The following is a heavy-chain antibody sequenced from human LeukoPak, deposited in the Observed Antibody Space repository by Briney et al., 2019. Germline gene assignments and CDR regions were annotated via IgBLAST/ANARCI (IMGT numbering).Heavy chain of an antibody. V-gene: IGHV1-46*01. CDR2: INPSGGST. J-gene: IGHJ3*02. Sequence: ASVKVSCKASGYTFTSYYMHWVRQAPGQGLEWMGIINPSGGSTSYAQKFQGRVTMTRDTSTSTVYMELSSLRSEDTAVCYCARGGFYDILTGYDAFDIWGQGTMVTVSS. D-gene: IGHD3-9*01. CDR1: GYTFTSYY. CDR3: ARGGFYDILTGYDAFDI.